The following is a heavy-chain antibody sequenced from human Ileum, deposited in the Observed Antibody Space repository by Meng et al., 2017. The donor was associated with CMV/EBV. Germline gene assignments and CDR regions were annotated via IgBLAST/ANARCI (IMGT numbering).Heavy chain of an antibody. CDR2: INNRGST. CDR1: NSSFRDYD. V-gene: IGHV4-34*01. CDR3: ARSGLRGIYVDY. Sequence: QVHLLQRCPARVEPSDTLALGYAGLNSSFRDYDWTWIRQSPGKGLEWIGEINNRGSTNYNPSLKSRVTISIDTSRNQFSLKLTSMTAADTAVYYCARSGLRGIYVDYWGQGTLVTVSS. D-gene: IGHD4-17*01. J-gene: IGHJ4*02.